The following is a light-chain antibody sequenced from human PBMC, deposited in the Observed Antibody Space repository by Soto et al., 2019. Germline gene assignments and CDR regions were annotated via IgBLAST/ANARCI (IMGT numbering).Light chain of an antibody. J-gene: IGLJ1*01. V-gene: IGLV2-14*01. CDR2: EVT. Sequence: QAGPAQPAPLSGSPGQSNTTSRTGTRRYIGNYNYVSWYQHHPGKAPKLMIYEVTSRPSGVSDRFSGSKSGMTASLTISGLQPEDEADYFCASYRSAKTLVVFGTGTKVTVL. CDR1: RRYIGNYNY. CDR3: ASYRSAKTLVV.